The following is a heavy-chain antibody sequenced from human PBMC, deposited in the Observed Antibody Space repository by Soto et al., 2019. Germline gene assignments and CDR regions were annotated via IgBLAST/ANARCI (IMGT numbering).Heavy chain of an antibody. CDR3: ARIIHPKGFDP. J-gene: IGHJ5*02. CDR1: GYTFTSYG. CDR2: ISAYNGNT. V-gene: IGHV1-18*01. Sequence: GASVKVSCKASGYTFTSYGISRVRQAPGQGLEWMGWISAYNGNTNYAQRLQGRVTMTTDTSTSTAYMELRSLRSDDTAVYYCARIIHPKGFDPWGQGTLVTVSS.